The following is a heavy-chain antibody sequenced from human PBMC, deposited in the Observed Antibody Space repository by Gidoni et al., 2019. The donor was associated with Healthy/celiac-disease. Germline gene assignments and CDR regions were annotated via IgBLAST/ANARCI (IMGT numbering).Heavy chain of an antibody. V-gene: IGHV4-31*03. D-gene: IGHD3-9*01. CDR2: IYYSGST. CDR1: GGSISRGGYY. Sequence: QVQLQESGPGLVKPSQTLSLTCTVSGGSISRGGYYWSWIRQHPGKGLEWIGYIYYSGSTYYNPSLKSRVTISVDTSKNQFSLKLSSVTAADTAVYYCARVPILTGYPASDAFDIWGQGTMVTVSS. J-gene: IGHJ3*02. CDR3: ARVPILTGYPASDAFDI.